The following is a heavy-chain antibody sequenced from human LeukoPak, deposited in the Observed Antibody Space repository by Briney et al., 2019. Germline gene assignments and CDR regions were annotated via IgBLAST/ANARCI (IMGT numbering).Heavy chain of an antibody. V-gene: IGHV4-34*01. CDR3: ARAAVAGNYFDY. CDR1: GGSISSYY. Sequence: TSETLSLTCTVSGGSISSYYWSWIRQPPGKGLEWIGEINHSGSTNYNPSLKSRVTISVDTSKNQFSLKLSSVTAADTAVYYCARAAVAGNYFDYWGQGTLVTVSS. CDR2: INHSGST. J-gene: IGHJ4*02. D-gene: IGHD6-19*01.